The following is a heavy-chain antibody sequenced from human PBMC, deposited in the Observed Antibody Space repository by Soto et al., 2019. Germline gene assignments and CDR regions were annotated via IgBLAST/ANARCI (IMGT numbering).Heavy chain of an antibody. CDR1: GGTFRNSA. J-gene: IGHJ6*02. CDR2: IIPIFRTP. Sequence: QVQLEQSGAEVKKRGSSVKVSCKASGGTFRNSAISWVRQAPGQGLEWTGGIIPIFRTPDYAQKFQGRITPTADAYTSTASMELSGLRSHDTAVYFCARDNARPQMGANYYYILHVWGHGTTVTVSS. D-gene: IGHD2-8*01. CDR3: ARDNARPQMGANYYYILHV. V-gene: IGHV1-69*12.